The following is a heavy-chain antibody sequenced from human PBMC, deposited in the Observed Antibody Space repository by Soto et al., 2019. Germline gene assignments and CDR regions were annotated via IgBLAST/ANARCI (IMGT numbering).Heavy chain of an antibody. J-gene: IGHJ6*02. CDR2: FDPEDGET. CDR1: GYTLTELS. CDR3: ATFDYSNYYYHYGMDV. D-gene: IGHD4-4*01. V-gene: IGHV1-24*01. Sequence: ASVKVSCKVSGYTLTELSMHWVRQAPGKGLEWMGGFDPEDGETIYAQKFQGRVTMTEDTSTDTAYMELSSLRSEDTAVYYCATFDYSNYYYHYGMDVWGQGTTVTVSS.